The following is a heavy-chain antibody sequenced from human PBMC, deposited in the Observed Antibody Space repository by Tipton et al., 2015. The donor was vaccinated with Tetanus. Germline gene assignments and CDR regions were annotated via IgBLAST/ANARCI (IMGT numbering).Heavy chain of an antibody. CDR3: ARANNDFPKKGPFDS. Sequence: TLSLTCTVSGASVSGSSHYWSWIRQPPGKQLEWVGYIYHSGSTNYNPSLKSRVSISFGTSKNQFSLNLESVTAADTAFYYCARANNDFPKKGPFDSWGQGTLVIVSS. J-gene: IGHJ4*02. CDR2: IYHSGST. CDR1: GASVSGSSHY. V-gene: IGHV4-61*01. D-gene: IGHD1-1*01.